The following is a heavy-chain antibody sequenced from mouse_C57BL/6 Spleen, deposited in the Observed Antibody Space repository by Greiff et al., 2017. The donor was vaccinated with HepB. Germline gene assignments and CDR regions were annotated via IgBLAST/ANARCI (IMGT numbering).Heavy chain of an antibody. CDR1: GYAFSSSW. Sequence: QVQLKQSGPELVKPGASVKISCKASGYAFSSSWMNWVKQRPGKGLEWIGRIYPGDGDTNYNGKFKGKATLTADKSSSTAYMQLSSLTSEDSAVYFCARDGYYGSPWFAYWGQGTLVTVSA. V-gene: IGHV1-82*01. D-gene: IGHD1-1*01. J-gene: IGHJ3*01. CDR2: IYPGDGDT. CDR3: ARDGYYGSPWFAY.